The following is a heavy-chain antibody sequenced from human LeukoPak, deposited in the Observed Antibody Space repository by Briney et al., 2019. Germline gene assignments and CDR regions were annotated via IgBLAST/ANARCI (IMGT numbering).Heavy chain of an antibody. CDR2: IIPIFGTA. J-gene: IGHJ5*02. D-gene: IGHD2-8*01. V-gene: IGHV1-69*13. Sequence: GASVKVSCKASGYTFTYYAMNWVRQAPGQGLEWMGGIIPIFGTANYAQKFQGRVTITADESTSTAYMELSSLRSEDTAVYYCARENGRGWFDPWGQGTLVTVSS. CDR1: GYTFTYYA. CDR3: ARENGRGWFDP.